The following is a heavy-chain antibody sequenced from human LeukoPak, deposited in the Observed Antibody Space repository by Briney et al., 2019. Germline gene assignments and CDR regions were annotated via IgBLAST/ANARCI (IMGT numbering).Heavy chain of an antibody. V-gene: IGHV4-61*02. Sequence: SSETLSLTCTVSGGSISSGSYYWSWIRQPAGKGLEWIGRIYTSGSTNYNPSLKSRVTISVDTSKNQFSLKLSSVTTADTAVYYCASEEGYSYGYGYWGQGTLVTVSS. CDR2: IYTSGST. CDR3: ASEEGYSYGYGY. D-gene: IGHD5-18*01. J-gene: IGHJ4*02. CDR1: GGSISSGSYY.